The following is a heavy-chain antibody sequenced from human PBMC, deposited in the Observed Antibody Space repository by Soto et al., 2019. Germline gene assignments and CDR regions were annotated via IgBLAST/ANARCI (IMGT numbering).Heavy chain of an antibody. CDR3: AKAKGGYSYGYGWFDP. CDR1: GFTSSRYA. V-gene: IGHV3-23*01. J-gene: IGHJ5*02. Sequence: PGGSLSLSCAASGFTSSRYAMSWVRQAPGKGLERVSAISGSGGSTYYADSVKGRFTISRDNSKNTLYLQMNSLRAEDTAVYYCAKAKGGYSYGYGWFDPWGQGTLVTVSS. CDR2: ISGSGGST. D-gene: IGHD5-18*01.